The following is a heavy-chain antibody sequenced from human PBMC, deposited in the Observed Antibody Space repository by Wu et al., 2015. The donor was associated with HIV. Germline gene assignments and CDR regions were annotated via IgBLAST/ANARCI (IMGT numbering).Heavy chain of an antibody. J-gene: IGHJ6*01. CDR2: VNSDNGGT. CDR1: GYTFTNYY. CDR3: ARTSDWPYYYGMDV. V-gene: IGHV1-2*02. Sequence: QVQLVQSGAEVKQPGASVKISCKASGYTFTNYYMHWVRQAPGQGLEWLGWVNSDNGGTNYELKFHGRVTMTRDTSSTTSYMELSSLTSADTAVYYCARTSDWPYYYGMDVWGQGTPVIVST. D-gene: IGHD6-19*01.